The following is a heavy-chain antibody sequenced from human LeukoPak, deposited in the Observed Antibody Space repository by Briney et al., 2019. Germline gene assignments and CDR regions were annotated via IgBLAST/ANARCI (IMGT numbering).Heavy chain of an antibody. J-gene: IGHJ4*02. Sequence: PGGSLRVSCADSGLTFTSYAMRWVRQAPGGGLEWVSAISGSGVTSYYANSVKGRSTMSRDISKKTLYLQMNSLKVEDTALYYCAKSLVPSGIYPEGYFDYWGQGTLVTVSS. D-gene: IGHD1-26*01. CDR2: ISGSGVTS. V-gene: IGHV3-23*01. CDR1: GLTFTSYA. CDR3: AKSLVPSGIYPEGYFDY.